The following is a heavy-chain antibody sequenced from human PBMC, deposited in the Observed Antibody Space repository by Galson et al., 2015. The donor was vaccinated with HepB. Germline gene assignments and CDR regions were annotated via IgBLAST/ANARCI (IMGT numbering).Heavy chain of an antibody. CDR1: GESLSGYY. J-gene: IGHJ6*02. CDR2: INHTGST. V-gene: IGHV4-34*01. D-gene: IGHD3-3*01. CDR3: ARERGSAIFGVVTHYGMDV. Sequence: ETLSLTCSVNGESLSGYYWSWVRQPPGQGLEWIGEINHTGSTNCNPSLKSRVTMSIDTSQNQFSLKLNSVTAADTAVYYCARERGSAIFGVVTHYGMDVWGQGTTVTVSS.